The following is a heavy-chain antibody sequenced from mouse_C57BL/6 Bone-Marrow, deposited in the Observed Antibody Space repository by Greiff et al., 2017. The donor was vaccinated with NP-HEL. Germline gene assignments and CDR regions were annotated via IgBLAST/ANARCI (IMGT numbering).Heavy chain of an antibody. V-gene: IGHV1-59*01. CDR1: GYTFTSYW. CDR3: ARTHWFAD. CDR2: IDPSDSYT. Sequence: QVQLQQPGAELVRPGTSVKLSCKASGYTFTSYWMHWVKQRPGQGLEWIGVIDPSDSYTNYTQKFKGKATLTVDTSSSTAYMQLSSLTSEDSAVYYCARTHWFADWGQGTLVTVSA. J-gene: IGHJ3*01.